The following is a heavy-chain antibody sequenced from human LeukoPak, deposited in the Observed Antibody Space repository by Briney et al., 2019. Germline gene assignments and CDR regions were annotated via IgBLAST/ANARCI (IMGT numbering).Heavy chain of an antibody. D-gene: IGHD3-22*01. CDR3: AREAKITMIVVGLDY. CDR2: ISYDGSNK. V-gene: IGHV3-30*01. J-gene: IGHJ4*02. Sequence: GGSLRLSCAASGFTFSSYAMHWVRRAPGKGLEWVAVISYDGSNKYYADSVKGRFTISRDNSKNTLYLQMNSLRAEDTAVYYCAREAKITMIVVGLDYWGQGTLVTVSS. CDR1: GFTFSSYA.